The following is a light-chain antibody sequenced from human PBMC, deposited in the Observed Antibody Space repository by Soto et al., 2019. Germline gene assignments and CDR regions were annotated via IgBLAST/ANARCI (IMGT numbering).Light chain of an antibody. Sequence: DIQMTQSPSTLSASVGDRVTITCRASQSISSWLAWYQQKPGKAPKLLIYKASSLESGVPSRLSGSRSGTEFTLTIRSLQPDDFSTYYCQQYHSYSWTFGQGTKVEIK. CDR1: QSISSW. J-gene: IGKJ1*01. CDR2: KAS. V-gene: IGKV1-5*03. CDR3: QQYHSYSWT.